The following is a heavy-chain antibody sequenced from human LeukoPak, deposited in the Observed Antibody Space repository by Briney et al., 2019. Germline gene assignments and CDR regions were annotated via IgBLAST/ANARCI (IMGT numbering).Heavy chain of an antibody. CDR3: ARDKSLVTIFGVVKYDGWFDP. CDR1: GGTFSSYA. J-gene: IGHJ5*02. V-gene: IGHV1-69*13. Sequence: ASVKVSCKASGGTFSSYAISWVRQAPGQGLEWMGGIIPIFGTANYAQKFQGRVTITADESTSTAYMELSSLRSEDTAVYYCARDKSLVTIFGVVKYDGWFDPWGQGTLVTVSS. D-gene: IGHD3-3*01. CDR2: IIPIFGTA.